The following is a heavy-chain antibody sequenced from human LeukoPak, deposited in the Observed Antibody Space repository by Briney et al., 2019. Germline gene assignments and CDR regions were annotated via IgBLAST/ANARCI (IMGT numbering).Heavy chain of an antibody. CDR2: ISAYNGNT. V-gene: IGHV1-18*01. J-gene: IGHJ4*02. CDR3: ARDPSQGWLEDY. Sequence: SVKVSCKASGYTFTSYGISWVRQAPGQGLEWMGWISAYNGNTNYAQKLQGRVTMTTDTSTSTAYMELRSLRSDGTAVCECARDPSQGWLEDYWGQGTLVTVSS. D-gene: IGHD5-12*01. CDR1: GYTFTSYG.